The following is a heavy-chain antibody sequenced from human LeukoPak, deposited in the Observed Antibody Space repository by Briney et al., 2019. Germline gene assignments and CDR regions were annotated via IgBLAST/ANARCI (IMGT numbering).Heavy chain of an antibody. D-gene: IGHD1-1*01. J-gene: IGHJ3*02. V-gene: IGHV3-30*02. CDR2: IQYDGSNK. CDR1: GFTFSSYV. CDR3: AKGLRYNWNNDAFDI. Sequence: PGGSLRLSCAASGFTFSSYVMHWVRQAPGKGLKWVAFIQYDGSNKYYADSVKGRFTISRDNSKNTLYLQMNSLRAEDTAVYYCAKGLRYNWNNDAFDIWGQGTMVTVSS.